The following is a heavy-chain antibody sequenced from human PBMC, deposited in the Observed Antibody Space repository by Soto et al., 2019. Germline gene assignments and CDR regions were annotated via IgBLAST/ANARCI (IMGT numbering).Heavy chain of an antibody. CDR1: DGSISNFY. J-gene: IGHJ4*02. Sequence: SSETLSLTCTVSDGSISNFYWSWIRQPPGQGLEWIGYISSSGNTNYNPSLKSRVSISVDTSKNQFSLNLTSVTAADTAVYYCARAPMVLTRSYFDSWGQGTPVTVSS. CDR3: ARAPMVLTRSYFDS. D-gene: IGHD3-22*01. CDR2: ISSSGNT. V-gene: IGHV4-59*01.